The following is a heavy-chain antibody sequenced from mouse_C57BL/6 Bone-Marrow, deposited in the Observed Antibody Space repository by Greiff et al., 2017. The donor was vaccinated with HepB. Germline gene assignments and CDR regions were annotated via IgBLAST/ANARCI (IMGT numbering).Heavy chain of an antibody. CDR1: GYTFPSYG. V-gene: IGHV1-81*01. CDR2: ICPRSGNT. D-gene: IGHD2-2*01. CDR3: AREDLLWLRRFAY. Sequence: QVQLQQSGAELARPGASVKLSCKASGYTFPSYGISWVKQRTGQGLEWIGEICPRSGNTYYNEKFKGKATLTADKSSSTAYMELRSLTSEDSAVYFCAREDLLWLRRFAYWGQGTLVTVSA. J-gene: IGHJ3*01.